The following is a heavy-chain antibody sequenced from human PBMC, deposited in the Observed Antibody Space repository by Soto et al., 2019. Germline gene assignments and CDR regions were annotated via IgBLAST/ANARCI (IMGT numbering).Heavy chain of an antibody. CDR3: ARDHFDSSLAPLDY. J-gene: IGHJ4*02. CDR2: IIPIFGTA. D-gene: IGHD2-21*01. V-gene: IGHV1-69*13. CDR1: GGTFSSYA. Sequence: SVKVSCKASGGTFSSYAISWVRQAPGQGLEWMGGIIPIFGTANYAQKFQGRVTITADESTSTAYMELNSLRSEDTAVYYCARDHFDSSLAPLDYWGQGTLVTVSS.